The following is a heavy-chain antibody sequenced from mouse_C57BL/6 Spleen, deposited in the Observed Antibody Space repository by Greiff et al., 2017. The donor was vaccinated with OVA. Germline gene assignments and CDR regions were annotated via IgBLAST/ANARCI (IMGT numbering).Heavy chain of an antibody. CDR1: GYTFTSYW. CDR3: ARSGDYGELYYAMDY. CDR2: IDPSDSYT. J-gene: IGHJ4*01. D-gene: IGHD2-4*01. V-gene: IGHV1-59*01. Sequence: QVQLKQPGAELVRPGTSVKLSCKASGYTFTSYWMHWVKQRPGQGLEWIGVIDPSDSYTTYNQKFKGKATLTVDTSSSTAYMQLSSLTSEDSAVYYCARSGDYGELYYAMDYWGQGTSVTVSS.